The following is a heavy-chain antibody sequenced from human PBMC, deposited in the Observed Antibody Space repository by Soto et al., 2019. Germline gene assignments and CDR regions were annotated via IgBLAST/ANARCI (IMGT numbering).Heavy chain of an antibody. Sequence: GGSLRLSCAASGFTFSDYYMSWIRQAPGKGLEWVSYISSSSSYTNYADSVKGRFTISRDNAKNSLYLQMNSLRAEDTAVYYCARDPRYCSGGSCYSDRTFDYWGRGTLVTVS. CDR2: ISSSSSYT. J-gene: IGHJ4*02. D-gene: IGHD2-15*01. V-gene: IGHV3-11*06. CDR1: GFTFSDYY. CDR3: ARDPRYCSGGSCYSDRTFDY.